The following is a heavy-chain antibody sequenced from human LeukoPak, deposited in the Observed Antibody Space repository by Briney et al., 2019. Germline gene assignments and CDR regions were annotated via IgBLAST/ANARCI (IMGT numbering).Heavy chain of an antibody. CDR3: ARDQVVVVAASLGWFDP. D-gene: IGHD2-15*01. CDR1: GGSISSSSYY. CDR2: IYYSGST. J-gene: IGHJ5*02. Sequence: SETLSLTCTVSGGSISSSSYYWGWLRQPPGKGLEWIGSIYYSGSTYYNPSLKSRVTISVDTSKNQFSLKLSSVTAADTAVYYCARDQVVVVAASLGWFDPWGQGTLVTVSS. V-gene: IGHV4-39*07.